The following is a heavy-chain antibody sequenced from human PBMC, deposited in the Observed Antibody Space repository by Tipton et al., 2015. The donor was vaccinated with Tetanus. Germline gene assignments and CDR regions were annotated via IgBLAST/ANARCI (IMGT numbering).Heavy chain of an antibody. CDR1: GGSISSFY. Sequence: TLSLTCTVSGGSISSFYWYWIRQHPGKGLEWIAYIYQNGDANYNPSLQSRVTISVDTSKNQFSLQLAFVTAADTAIYYCARERIEAFYYHGLDVWGPGTTVTVSS. D-gene: IGHD2-21*01. V-gene: IGHV4-59*01. CDR2: IYQNGDA. J-gene: IGHJ6*02. CDR3: ARERIEAFYYHGLDV.